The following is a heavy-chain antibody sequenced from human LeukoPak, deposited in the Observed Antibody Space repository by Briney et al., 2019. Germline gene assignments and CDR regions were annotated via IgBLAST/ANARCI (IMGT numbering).Heavy chain of an antibody. V-gene: IGHV3-23*01. J-gene: IGHJ4*02. CDR3: AKGDYGDFVPFDY. Sequence: GGSLRLSCAASGFTFSSYAMSWVRQAPGKGLEWVSAISGSGGSTYYADSVKGRFTISSDNSKNTLYLQMNSLRAEDTAVYYCAKGDYGDFVPFDYWGQGTLVTVSS. D-gene: IGHD4-17*01. CDR1: GFTFSSYA. CDR2: ISGSGGST.